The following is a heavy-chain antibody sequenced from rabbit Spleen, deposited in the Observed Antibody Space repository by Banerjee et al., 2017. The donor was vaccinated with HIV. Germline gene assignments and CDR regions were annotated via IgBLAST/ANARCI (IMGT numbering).Heavy chain of an antibody. Sequence: QSLEESGGDLVKPGASLTLTCTASRFSFNDNYYACWVRQAPGKGLEWIACIGSSSGSTYYASWAKGRFTISKTSSTTVTLQMTSLTAADTATYFCARDPGYAVDGPKLWGPGTLVTVS. V-gene: IGHV1S40*01. CDR3: ARDPGYAVDGPKL. J-gene: IGHJ4*01. CDR1: RFSFNDNYY. CDR2: IGSSSGST. D-gene: IGHD6-1*01.